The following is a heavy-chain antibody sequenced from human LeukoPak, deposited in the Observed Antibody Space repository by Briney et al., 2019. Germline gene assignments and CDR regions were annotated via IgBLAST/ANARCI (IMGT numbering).Heavy chain of an antibody. CDR2: ISSRSTNI. Sequence: GGSLRLSCAASGFTFSSYGMHWVRQAPGKGLEWVSSISSRSTNIYYADSVKGRFTISRDNAKNSLYLQMNSLRGEDTAVYYCARDYYDSLTGYYSSFDYWGQGTLVTVSS. V-gene: IGHV3-21*01. D-gene: IGHD3-9*01. J-gene: IGHJ4*02. CDR3: ARDYYDSLTGYYSSFDY. CDR1: GFTFSSYG.